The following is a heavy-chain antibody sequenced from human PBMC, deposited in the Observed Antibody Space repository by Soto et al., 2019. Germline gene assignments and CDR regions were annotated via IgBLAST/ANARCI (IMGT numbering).Heavy chain of an antibody. V-gene: IGHV3-9*01. D-gene: IGHD3-10*01. CDR3: AKDRGSGSYAANYYYYGMDV. Sequence: PGGSLRLSCAASGFTFSNAWMNWVRQAPGKGLEWVSGINWNSGSIGYADSVKGRFTISRDNAKTSLYLQMNSLRVEDTALYYCAKDRGSGSYAANYYYYGMDVWGQGTTVTVSS. CDR1: GFTFSNAW. CDR2: INWNSGSI. J-gene: IGHJ6*02.